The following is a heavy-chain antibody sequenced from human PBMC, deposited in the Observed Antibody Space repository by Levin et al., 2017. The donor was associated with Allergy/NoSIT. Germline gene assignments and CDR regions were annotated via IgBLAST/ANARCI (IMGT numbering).Heavy chain of an antibody. J-gene: IGHJ4*02. CDR3: ARVGHYGDYYDY. CDR1: GYTFTSYG. V-gene: IGHV1-18*01. Sequence: ASVKVSCKASGYTFTSYGISWLRQAPGQGLEWMGWISAYNANTNYAQKLQGRVTMTTDTSTSTAYMDLRSLRSDDTAGYYCARVGHYGDYYDYWGQGNLVTVSS. CDR2: ISAYNANT. D-gene: IGHD4-17*01.